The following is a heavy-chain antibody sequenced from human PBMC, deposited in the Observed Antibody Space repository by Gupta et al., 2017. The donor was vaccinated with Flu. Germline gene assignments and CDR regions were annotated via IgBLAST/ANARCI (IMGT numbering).Heavy chain of an antibody. CDR3: AHLGLYCSSTSCYKGFDP. V-gene: IGHV2-5*01. J-gene: IGHJ5*02. CDR2: IYWNDDK. D-gene: IGHD2-2*02. Sequence: QITLKESGPTLVKPTQTLTLTCTFSGFSLSTSGVGVGWIRQPPGKALEWLALIYWNDDKRYSPSLKSRLTITKDTSKNQVVLTMTNMDPVDTATYYCAHLGLYCSSTSCYKGFDPWGQGTLVTVSS. CDR1: GFSLSTSGVG.